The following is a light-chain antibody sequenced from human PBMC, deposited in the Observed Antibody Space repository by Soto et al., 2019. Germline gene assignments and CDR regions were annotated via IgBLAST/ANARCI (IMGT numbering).Light chain of an antibody. CDR1: SSDVGRYNH. V-gene: IGLV2-14*03. CDR2: DVI. CDR3: SSYTTSGTQV. J-gene: IGLJ1*01. Sequence: QSALSQPASVSGSPGQSITISCTGTSSDVGRYNHVSWYQQHPDKAPKLMIYDVINRPSGISNRFSGSKSGDTASLTISGLQAEDEADYYCSSYTTSGTQVFGTGNKVTVL.